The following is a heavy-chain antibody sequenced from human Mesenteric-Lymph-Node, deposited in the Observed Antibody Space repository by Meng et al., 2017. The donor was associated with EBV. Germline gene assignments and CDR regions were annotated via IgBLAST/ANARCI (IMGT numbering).Heavy chain of an antibody. D-gene: IGHD3-16*01. CDR3: AKEGEVGRRGSYFDY. J-gene: IGHJ4*02. CDR1: GFTFNNYA. Sequence: EVQLLESGGGLVQPGGSLRLSCAATGFTFNNYAMNWVRQAPGKGLEWVSVISATGYTTYSADSVKGRFTTSRDNSKNSVDLQMNSLRGEDTAVHYCAKEGEVGRRGSYFDYWGQGTLVTVAS. CDR2: ISATGYTT. V-gene: IGHV3-23*01.